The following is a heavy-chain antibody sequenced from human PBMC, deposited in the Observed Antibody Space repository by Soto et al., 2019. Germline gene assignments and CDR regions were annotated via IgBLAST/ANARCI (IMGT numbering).Heavy chain of an antibody. CDR2: IYYSGST. CDR1: GGSINSGDYY. CDR3: ASLYTGYEAFDY. D-gene: IGHD5-12*01. J-gene: IGHJ4*02. Sequence: SETLSLTCSVSGGSINSGDYYWSWIRQSPGKGLEWIGYIYYSGSTYYNPSLKSRSTISIDTSKNQFFLDVDSVTAADTAVYYCASLYTGYEAFDYWGPGTLVTVFS. V-gene: IGHV4-30-4*01.